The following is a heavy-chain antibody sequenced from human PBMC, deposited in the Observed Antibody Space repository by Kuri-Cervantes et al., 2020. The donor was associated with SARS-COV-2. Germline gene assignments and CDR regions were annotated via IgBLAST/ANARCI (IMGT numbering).Heavy chain of an antibody. J-gene: IGHJ4*02. CDR2: IGPSGTFK. CDR3: ARGGATSVDY. D-gene: IGHD1-26*01. Sequence: GGSLRLSCTASGFIFSDFYMTWIRQAPGKGLEWISSIGPSGTFKHYADSVKGRFTISRDNAKNSLYLQMNSLRAEDTAVYYCARGGATSVDYWGQGTLVTVSS. V-gene: IGHV3-11*06. CDR1: GFIFSDFY.